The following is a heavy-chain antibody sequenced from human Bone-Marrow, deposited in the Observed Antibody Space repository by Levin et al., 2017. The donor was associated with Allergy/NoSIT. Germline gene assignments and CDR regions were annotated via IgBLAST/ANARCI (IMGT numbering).Heavy chain of an antibody. CDR1: GFSLSTSGVG. V-gene: IGHV2-5*02. J-gene: IGHJ4*02. Sequence: SGPTLVKPTQTLTLTCTFSGFSLSTSGVGVGWIRQPPGKALEWLALIYWDDDKRYSPSLKSRLTITKDTSRNQVVLTMTNMDPVDTATYYCAHSNGDYGSTAYYFDYWGQGTLVTVSS. CDR3: AHSNGDYGSTAYYFDY. D-gene: IGHD4-17*01. CDR2: IYWDDDK.